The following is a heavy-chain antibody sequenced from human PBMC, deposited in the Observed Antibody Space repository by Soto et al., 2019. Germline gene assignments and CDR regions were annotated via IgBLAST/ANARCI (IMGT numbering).Heavy chain of an antibody. D-gene: IGHD2-8*01. V-gene: IGHV3-53*01. CDR1: GFTFSSRY. Sequence: GSLRLSCAASGFTFSSRYIIWVRQAPGKGLEWVSGLYSGGDSYYSDSVEGRFTISRDNSKNSLYLQMNSLRDEDTAMYYCARIPLPPLSYAISAHNRDASHXWCQVTLFTVS. CDR2: LYSGGDS. CDR3: ARIPLPPLSYAISAHNRDASHX. J-gene: IGHJ3*02.